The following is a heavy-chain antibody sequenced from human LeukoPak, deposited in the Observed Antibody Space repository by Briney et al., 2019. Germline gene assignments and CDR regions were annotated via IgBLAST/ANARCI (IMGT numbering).Heavy chain of an antibody. Sequence: GGSLRLSCAASGYTVSNNYMSWVRQAPGYGLEWVSVIYKVGNTFYADFVKGRFTISRDNSKNTLYLQMNSLRAEDTALYYCARGLVVGGTGVWAFDIWGQGTMVTVSS. J-gene: IGHJ3*02. CDR1: GYTVSNNY. CDR3: ARGLVVGGTGVWAFDI. D-gene: IGHD1-26*01. CDR2: IYKVGNT. V-gene: IGHV3-66*01.